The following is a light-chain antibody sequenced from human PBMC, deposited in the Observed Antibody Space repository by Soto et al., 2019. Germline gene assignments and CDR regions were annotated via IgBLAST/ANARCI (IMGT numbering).Light chain of an antibody. CDR1: SSDVGAYNL. J-gene: IGLJ1*01. CDR2: EVS. V-gene: IGLV2-14*01. CDR3: ASLTTTNFV. Sequence: QSALTQPASVSGSPGQSITISCTGTSSDVGAYNLVSWYQHHPDKAPKLMISEVSNRPSGVSDRFSGSKSGNTASLTISGLQAGDEADYYCASLTTTNFVFGTGTKLTVL.